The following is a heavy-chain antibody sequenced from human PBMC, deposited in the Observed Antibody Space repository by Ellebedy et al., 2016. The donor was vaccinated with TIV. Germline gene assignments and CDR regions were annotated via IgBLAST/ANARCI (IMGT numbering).Heavy chain of an antibody. D-gene: IGHD3-10*01. J-gene: IGHJ6*02. V-gene: IGHV1-24*01. CDR1: GHSLPEVS. CDR3: ARLLGEMGYYYAMDV. Sequence: AASVKVSCKLSGHSLPEVSIYWVRQAPGKGLEYMGGFDPENGERVYTQNFQGRVSLTEDPSTKTAYMEMSSLRAEDTAVYYCARLLGEMGYYYAMDVWGQGTTVTVSS. CDR2: FDPENGER.